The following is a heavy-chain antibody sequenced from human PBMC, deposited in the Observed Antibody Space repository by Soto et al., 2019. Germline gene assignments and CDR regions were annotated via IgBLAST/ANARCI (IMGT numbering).Heavy chain of an antibody. CDR3: AHRLSGYSWNGGYFDY. CDR1: GFSLTTSPMG. V-gene: IGHV2-5*02. D-gene: IGHD1-1*01. Sequence: QITLKESGPTLVKPTQTLTLTCTFSGFSLTTSPMGVGWIRQPPGKALEWLVVIYWDDDKRYSPSLKSRLTITKETSKNQEVLTMTNMDPVDTATYYCAHRLSGYSWNGGYFDYWGQGALVTVSS. J-gene: IGHJ4*02. CDR2: IYWDDDK.